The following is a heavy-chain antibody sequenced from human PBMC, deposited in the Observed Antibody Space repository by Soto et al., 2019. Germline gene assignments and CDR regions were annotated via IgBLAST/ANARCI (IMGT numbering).Heavy chain of an antibody. CDR3: ASCQNRGYSYGYYYYMDV. V-gene: IGHV3-33*01. Sequence: GGSLRLSCAASGFTFSSYGMHWVRQAPGKGLEWVAVIWYDGSNKYYADSVKGRFTISRDNSKNTLYLQMNSLRAEDTAVYYCASCQNRGYSYGYYYYMDVWGKGTTVTVSS. CDR2: IWYDGSNK. D-gene: IGHD5-18*01. CDR1: GFTFSSYG. J-gene: IGHJ6*03.